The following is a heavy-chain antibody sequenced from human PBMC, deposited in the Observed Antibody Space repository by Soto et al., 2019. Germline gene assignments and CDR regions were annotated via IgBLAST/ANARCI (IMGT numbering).Heavy chain of an antibody. J-gene: IGHJ4*02. CDR3: TERGKYDNMGFDY. V-gene: IGHV3-73*01. Sequence: EVQLVESGGGLVQPGGSLKLSCAASGFTFSGSAMHWVRQASGKGLEWVGRIRSKGDNYATSYAASVKGRFTISSDDSRNAANLQMDSLKTEGTAVYYCTERGKYDNMGFDYWSQGTLVTVSS. D-gene: IGHD3-22*01. CDR2: IRSKGDNYAT. CDR1: GFTFSGSA.